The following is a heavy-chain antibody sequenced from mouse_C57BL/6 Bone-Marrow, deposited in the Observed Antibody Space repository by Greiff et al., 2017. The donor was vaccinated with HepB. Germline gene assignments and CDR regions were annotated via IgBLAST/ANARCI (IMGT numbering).Heavy chain of an antibody. CDR1: GYTFTSYW. CDR3: ARSTVVATRAMDY. J-gene: IGHJ4*01. D-gene: IGHD1-1*01. V-gene: IGHV1-50*01. CDR2: IDPSDSYT. Sequence: QVHVKQPGAELVKPGASVKLSCKASGYTFTSYWMQWVKQRPGQGLEWIGEIDPSDSYTNYNQKFKGKATLTVDTSSSTAYMQLSSLTSEDSAVYYCARSTVVATRAMDYWGQGTSVTVSS.